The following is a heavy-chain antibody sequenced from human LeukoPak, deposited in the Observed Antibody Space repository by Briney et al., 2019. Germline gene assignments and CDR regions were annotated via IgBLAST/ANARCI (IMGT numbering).Heavy chain of an antibody. D-gene: IGHD6-6*01. Sequence: GGSLRLSCAASGFTFSSYTMNWVRQAPGKGLEGVSYISSSSSTIYYEDSVKGRFTISRDNAKNSLYLHINSLRPEDTAVYYCARDGAARPVPWLSTYYYYMDVWGKGTTVTVSS. CDR1: GFTFSSYT. J-gene: IGHJ6*03. V-gene: IGHV3-48*01. CDR2: ISSSSSTI. CDR3: ARDGAARPVPWLSTYYYYMDV.